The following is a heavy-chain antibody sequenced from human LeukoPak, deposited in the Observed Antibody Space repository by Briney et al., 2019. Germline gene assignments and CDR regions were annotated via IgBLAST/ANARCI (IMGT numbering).Heavy chain of an antibody. D-gene: IGHD7-27*01. Sequence: SETLSLTCNVSGGSISSGGSRWSWIRQHPGKGLEWIGYIYYSGSTYYNPSLESRLTMSVDTSKNQFSLHLTSVTAADTAVYYCARDWGTYFDYWGQGTLVTVSS. CDR1: GGSISSGGSR. J-gene: IGHJ4*02. CDR3: ARDWGTYFDY. V-gene: IGHV4-31*03. CDR2: IYYSGST.